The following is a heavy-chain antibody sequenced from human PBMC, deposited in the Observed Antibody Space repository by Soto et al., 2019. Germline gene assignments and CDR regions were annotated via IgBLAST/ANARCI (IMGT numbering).Heavy chain of an antibody. CDR3: AKAGYGSDVLWWFGP. D-gene: IGHD5-12*01. CDR1: GFTFSSYA. Sequence: GGSLRLSCAASGFTFSSYAMSWVRQAPGRGLEWVSAVSSSSDNTYYADSVKGRFTISRDNSKNTLYLQMNSLRAEDTAIYYCAKAGYGSDVLWWFGPWGLGTLVTVSS. J-gene: IGHJ5*02. CDR2: VSSSSDNT. V-gene: IGHV3-23*01.